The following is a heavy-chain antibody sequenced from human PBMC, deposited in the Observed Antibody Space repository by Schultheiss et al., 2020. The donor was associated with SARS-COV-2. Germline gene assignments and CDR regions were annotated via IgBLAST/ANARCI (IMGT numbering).Heavy chain of an antibody. J-gene: IGHJ4*02. Sequence: GESLKISCKGSGYNFIYYWVGWVRQMPGKGLEWMGIIYPGDSDTRYSPSFQVQVTFSADRSINTAYLQWSSLKASDTAVYYCSRGRQGVTWYSDYWGQGTLVTVSS. CDR3: SRGRQGVTWYSDY. CDR1: GYNFIYYW. D-gene: IGHD3-10*01. CDR2: IYPGDSDT. V-gene: IGHV5-51*01.